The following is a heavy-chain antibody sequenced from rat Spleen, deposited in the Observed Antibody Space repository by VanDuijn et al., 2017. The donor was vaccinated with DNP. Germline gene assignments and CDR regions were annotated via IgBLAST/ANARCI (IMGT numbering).Heavy chain of an antibody. CDR1: GFTFSTAW. J-gene: IGHJ3*01. CDR2: IKAKSNNYAT. D-gene: IGHD3-8*01. Sequence: EVQLVESGGGLVQPGRSMKVSCTASGFTFSTAWMYWYRQFPEKRLEWVARIKAKSNNYATDYTESVKGRFTISRDDSKSSIYLQMNNLKEEDTAIYYCAHPSYWGQGTLVTVSS. CDR3: AHPSY. V-gene: IGHV6-6*01.